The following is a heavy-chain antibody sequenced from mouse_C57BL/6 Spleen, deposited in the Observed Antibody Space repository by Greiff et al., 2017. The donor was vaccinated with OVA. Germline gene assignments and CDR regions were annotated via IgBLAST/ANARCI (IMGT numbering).Heavy chain of an antibody. CDR2: IDPSDSYT. Sequence: QVQLQQPGAELVMPGASVKLSCKASGYTFTSYWMHWVKQRPGQGLEWIGEIDPSDSYTNYNQKFKGKATLTVDKSSSTAYMQLSSLTSEDSAVYYCARSFYYGSDFDYWGKGTTLTVSS. V-gene: IGHV1-69*01. CDR3: ARSFYYGSDFDY. J-gene: IGHJ2*01. CDR1: GYTFTSYW. D-gene: IGHD2-1*01.